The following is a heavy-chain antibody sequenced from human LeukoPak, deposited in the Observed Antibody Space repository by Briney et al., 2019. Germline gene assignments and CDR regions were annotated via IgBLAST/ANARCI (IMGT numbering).Heavy chain of an antibody. CDR1: GGSIRSSSHY. V-gene: IGHV4-39*07. J-gene: IGHJ3*02. CDR2: ISDSGST. D-gene: IGHD3-16*01. CDR3: ARGGSIGAFDI. Sequence: SETLSLTCTVSGGSIRSSSHYWVWIRQPPGKGLEWIGRISDSGSTYQNPSLKSRVSISVDTSKNQFSLKLSSVTAADTAVYYCARGGSIGAFDIWGQGTMVTVSS.